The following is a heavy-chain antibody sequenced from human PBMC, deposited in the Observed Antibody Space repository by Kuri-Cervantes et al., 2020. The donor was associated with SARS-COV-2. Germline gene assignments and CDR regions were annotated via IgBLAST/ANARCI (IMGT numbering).Heavy chain of an antibody. CDR3: AIIESSSDYYYYGMDV. D-gene: IGHD3-10*01. Sequence: GGSLRLFCAASGFTFSSYSMNWVRQAPGKGLEWVSSISSSSSYIYYADSVKGRFTISRDNAKNSLYLQMNSLRAEDTAVYYCAIIESSSDYYYYGMDVWGQGTTVTVSS. J-gene: IGHJ6*02. CDR2: ISSSSSYI. CDR1: GFTFSSYS. V-gene: IGHV3-21*01.